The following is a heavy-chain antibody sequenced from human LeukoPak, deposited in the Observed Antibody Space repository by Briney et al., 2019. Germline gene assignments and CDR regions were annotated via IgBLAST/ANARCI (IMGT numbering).Heavy chain of an antibody. Sequence: PGGSMRLSCAASGFTSSSFAMSWVRQAPGKGLEWVAVISYDGSNTYYEDSVKGRFTISRDNSKNTLYLQMNSLRAEDMAVYYCAREEWYYFDYWGQGTLVTVSS. V-gene: IGHV3-30-3*01. J-gene: IGHJ4*02. D-gene: IGHD3-3*01. CDR2: ISYDGSNT. CDR3: AREEWYYFDY. CDR1: GFTSSSFA.